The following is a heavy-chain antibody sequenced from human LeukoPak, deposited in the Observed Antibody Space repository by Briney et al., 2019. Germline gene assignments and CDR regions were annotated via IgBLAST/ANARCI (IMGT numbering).Heavy chain of an antibody. CDR1: GFTFSSYE. J-gene: IGHJ3*02. CDR2: ISSSGSTI. CDR3: ARSSSSWRPVPHAFDI. V-gene: IGHV3-48*03. D-gene: IGHD6-6*01. Sequence: TGGSLRLSCAASGFTFSSYEMNWVRQAPGKGLEWVSYISSSGSTIYYADSVKGRFTISRDNAKNSLYLQMNSLRAEDTAVYYCARSSSSWRPVPHAFDIWGQGTMATVSS.